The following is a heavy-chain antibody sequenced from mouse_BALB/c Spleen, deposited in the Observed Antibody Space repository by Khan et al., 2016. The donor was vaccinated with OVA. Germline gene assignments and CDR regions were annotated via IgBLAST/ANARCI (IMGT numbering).Heavy chain of an antibody. CDR2: INPHIGET. J-gene: IGHJ2*01. CDR1: GYSFTDYF. V-gene: IGHV1-20*02. D-gene: IGHD1-1*01. Sequence: VQLQQSGPELVRPGASVKISCKASGYSFTDYFMNWVMQSHGKSLEWIGRINPHIGETFYNQRFKDKATLTVEDSSSTAHMELRSLASEDSAVYYCTRIYRSDFDYWGQGTTLTVSS. CDR3: TRIYRSDFDY.